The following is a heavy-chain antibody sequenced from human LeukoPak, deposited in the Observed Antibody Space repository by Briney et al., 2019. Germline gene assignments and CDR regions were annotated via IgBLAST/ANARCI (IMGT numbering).Heavy chain of an antibody. CDR2: INHSGST. CDR1: GGSFSGYY. CDR3: ASGTAGLVVVAPLRY. J-gene: IGHJ4*02. Sequence: SETLSLTCAVYGGSFSGYYWSWIRQPPGKGLERVGEINHSGSTNYNPSLKSRVTISVDTSENQFSLKLSSVTAADTAVYYCASGTAGLVVVAPLRYWGQGTLVTVSS. D-gene: IGHD2-15*01. V-gene: IGHV4-34*01.